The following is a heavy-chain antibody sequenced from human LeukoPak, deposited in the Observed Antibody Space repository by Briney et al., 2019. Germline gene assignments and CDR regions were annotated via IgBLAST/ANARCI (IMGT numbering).Heavy chain of an antibody. V-gene: IGHV1-18*01. CDR3: ARDHPWGATFGWFDP. J-gene: IGHJ5*02. CDR2: ISAYNGNT. D-gene: IGHD1-26*01. CDR1: GYTFTSYG. Sequence: ASVTVSCKASGYTFTSYGISRVRQAPGQGREWMGWISAYNGNTNYAQKLQGRVTMTTDTSTSTAYMELRSLRSDDTAVYYCARDHPWGATFGWFDPWGQGTLVTVSS.